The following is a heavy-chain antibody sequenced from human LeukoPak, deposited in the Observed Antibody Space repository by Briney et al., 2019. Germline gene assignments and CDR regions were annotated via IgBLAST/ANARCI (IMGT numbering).Heavy chain of an antibody. Sequence: KPSETLSLTCAVYGGSFSGYYWSWIRQPPGKGLEWIGEINHSGSTNYNPSLKSRVTISVDTSKNQFSLKLSSVTAADTAVYYCARFTIFGVVIDTRPPGLFDYWGQGTLVTVSS. CDR2: INHSGST. D-gene: IGHD3-3*01. CDR1: GGSFSGYY. J-gene: IGHJ4*02. V-gene: IGHV4-34*01. CDR3: ARFTIFGVVIDTRPPGLFDY.